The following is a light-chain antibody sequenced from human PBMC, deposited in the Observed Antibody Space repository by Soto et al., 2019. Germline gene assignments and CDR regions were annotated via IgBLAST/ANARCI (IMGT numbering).Light chain of an antibody. Sequence: QSVLTQPPSVSAAPGQKVTISCSGSSSNIGNNYVSWYQQLPGTAPKLLIYDNNKRPSGIPDRFSGSASGTSATLGITGLQTGDEADYYCGTWDSSLSVGVFGGGTKLTVL. J-gene: IGLJ3*02. CDR2: DNN. CDR3: GTWDSSLSVGV. V-gene: IGLV1-51*01. CDR1: SSNIGNNY.